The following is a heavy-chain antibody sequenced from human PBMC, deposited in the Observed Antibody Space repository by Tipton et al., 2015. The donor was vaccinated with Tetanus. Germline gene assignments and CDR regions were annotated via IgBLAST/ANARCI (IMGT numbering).Heavy chain of an antibody. CDR3: ARQEINSSGWYTIDY. D-gene: IGHD6-19*01. J-gene: IGHJ4*02. Sequence: VQLVQSGAEVKKPGESLKISCKGSGYSLTSYWIGWVRQMPGKGLEWMGIIYPGDSDTRYSPSFQGQVTISADKSISTAYLQWSSLKASDTAMYYCARQEINSSGWYTIDYWGQGTLVTVSS. V-gene: IGHV5-51*01. CDR2: IYPGDSDT. CDR1: GYSLTSYW.